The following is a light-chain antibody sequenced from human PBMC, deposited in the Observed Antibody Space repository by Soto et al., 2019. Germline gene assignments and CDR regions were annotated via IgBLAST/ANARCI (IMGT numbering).Light chain of an antibody. V-gene: IGKV3-20*01. CDR1: QNIDNF. CDR2: DAS. CDR3: QQYGSSLT. Sequence: EIVLRQSPATLSMSPGERATLSCRASQNIDNFLVWYQQKPGQAPRLLIYDASKRATGIPARFSGSGSGTDFTLTISRLEPEDFAVYYCQQYGSSLTFGGGTKVDIK. J-gene: IGKJ4*01.